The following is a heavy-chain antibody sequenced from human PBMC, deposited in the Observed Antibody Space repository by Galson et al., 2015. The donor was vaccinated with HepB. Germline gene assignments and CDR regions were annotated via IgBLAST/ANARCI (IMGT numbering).Heavy chain of an antibody. D-gene: IGHD2-2*01. V-gene: IGHV3-23*01. CDR2: ISGSGGST. J-gene: IGHJ6*02. CDR1: GFTFSSYA. CDR3: AREGGDIVVVPAAMTELSDGMDV. Sequence: SLRLSCAASGFTFSSYAMSWVRQAPGKGLEWVSAISGSGGSTYYADSVKGRFTISRDNSKNTLYLQMNSLRAEDTAVYYCAREGGDIVVVPAAMTELSDGMDVWGQGTTVTVSS.